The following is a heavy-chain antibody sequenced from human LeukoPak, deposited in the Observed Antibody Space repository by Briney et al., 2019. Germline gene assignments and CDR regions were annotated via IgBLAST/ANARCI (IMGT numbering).Heavy chain of an antibody. Sequence: SETLSLTCTVSGGSIIRYYRTWIRPPAGKGLEWIGHIYTSGSTNYIPSIQCRVTMSVLTSKHQVSLKLSSVTCERTAVDYGAGDQGPMVRGRGDFPGWYCDLWARGTRDSVFS. D-gene: IGHD3-10*01. CDR2: IYTSGST. CDR1: GGSIIRYY. CDR3: AGDQGPMVRGRGDFPGWYCDL. V-gene: IGHV4-4*07. J-gene: IGHJ2*01.